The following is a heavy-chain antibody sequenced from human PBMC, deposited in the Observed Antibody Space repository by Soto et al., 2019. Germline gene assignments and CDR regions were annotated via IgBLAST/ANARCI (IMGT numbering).Heavy chain of an antibody. CDR2: ISSSGSTI. J-gene: IGHJ6*02. V-gene: IGHV3-11*01. D-gene: IGHD5-18*01. Sequence: QVQLVESGGGLVKPGGSLRLSCAASGFTFSDYYMSWILQAPGKGLEWVSYISSSGSTIYYADSVKGRFTISRDNAKNSLYLQMNSLRAEDTAVYYCARDTRGYSYQMQDYYYYGMDVWGQGTTVTVSS. CDR3: ARDTRGYSYQMQDYYYYGMDV. CDR1: GFTFSDYY.